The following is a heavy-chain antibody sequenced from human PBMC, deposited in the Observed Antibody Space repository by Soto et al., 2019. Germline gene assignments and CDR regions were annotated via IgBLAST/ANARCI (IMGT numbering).Heavy chain of an antibody. D-gene: IGHD3-9*01. CDR2: IWYDGSNK. CDR3: AREAYVILTGYSEGYYYGMDV. Sequence: QVQLVESGGGVVQPGRSLRLSCAASGFTFSSYGMHWVRQAPGKGLEWVAVIWYDGSNKYYADSVKGRFTISRDNSKNTLYLQMNSLRAEDTAVYYCAREAYVILTGYSEGYYYGMDVWGQGTTVTVSS. V-gene: IGHV3-33*01. CDR1: GFTFSSYG. J-gene: IGHJ6*02.